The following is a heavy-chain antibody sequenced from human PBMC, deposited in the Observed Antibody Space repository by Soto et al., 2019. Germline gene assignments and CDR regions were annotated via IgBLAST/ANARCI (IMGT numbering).Heavy chain of an antibody. CDR3: AKPPFGEWPAPYYFDY. J-gene: IGHJ4*02. D-gene: IGHD3-10*01. CDR1: GFTFSSYA. CDR2: ISGSGGST. Sequence: GGSLRLSCAASGFTFSSYAMSWVRQAPGKGLEWVSAISGSGGSTYYADSVKGRFTISRDNSKNTLYLQMNSLRAEDTAVYYCAKPPFGEWPAPYYFDYWGQGTLVTVPS. V-gene: IGHV3-23*01.